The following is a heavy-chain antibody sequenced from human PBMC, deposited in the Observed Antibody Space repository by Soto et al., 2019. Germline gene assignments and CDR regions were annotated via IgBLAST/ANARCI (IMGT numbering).Heavy chain of an antibody. V-gene: IGHV4-59*01. CDR1: GGSISSYY. D-gene: IGHD6-13*01. CDR3: AGCIAAAGTIGDDAFDI. Sequence: QVQLQESGPGLVKPSETLSLTCTVSGGSISSYYWSWIRQLPGKGLEWIGYIYYSGSTNYNPSLMSRVTISVDTSKNQFSLKLSSVTAADTAVYYCAGCIAAAGTIGDDAFDIWGQETMVTVSS. J-gene: IGHJ3*02. CDR2: IYYSGST.